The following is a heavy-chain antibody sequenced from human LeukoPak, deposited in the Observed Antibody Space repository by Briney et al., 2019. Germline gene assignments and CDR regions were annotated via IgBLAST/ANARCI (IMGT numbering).Heavy chain of an antibody. CDR1: GGSFSGYY. CDR3: ARVGPGYSSSANAFDI. Sequence: SETLSLTCAVYGGSFSGYYWSWIRQPPGKGLEWIGEINHSGSTNYNPSLKSRVTISVDTSKNQFSLKLSSVTAADTAVYYCARVGPGYSSSANAFDIWGQGTMVTVSS. J-gene: IGHJ3*02. V-gene: IGHV4-34*01. CDR2: INHSGST. D-gene: IGHD6-13*01.